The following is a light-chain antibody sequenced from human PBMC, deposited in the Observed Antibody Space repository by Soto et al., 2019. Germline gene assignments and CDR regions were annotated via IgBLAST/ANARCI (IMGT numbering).Light chain of an antibody. V-gene: IGKV1-9*01. Sequence: IQLTQSPSSLSASVGDRVTITCRASQGISSYLAWYQQKPGKAPKLLIYAASTLQSGVPSRFSGSRSGTDFTLTISSLQPEDFATYYCQQLNSYLPLTFGGGTKVEIK. CDR1: QGISSY. J-gene: IGKJ4*01. CDR3: QQLNSYLPLT. CDR2: AAS.